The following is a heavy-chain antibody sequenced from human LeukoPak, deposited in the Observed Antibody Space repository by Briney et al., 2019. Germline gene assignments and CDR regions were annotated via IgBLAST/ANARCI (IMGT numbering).Heavy chain of an antibody. Sequence: GGSLRLSCAASGFSFSSYSMNWVRQAPGKGLEWVSSISSNRIYIYYADSVKGRFTISRDNAKNSLYLQMNSLRAEDTAVYYCARNNWFGEFENWFDPWGQGTLVTVSS. CDR3: ARNNWFGEFENWFDP. J-gene: IGHJ5*02. CDR2: ISSNRIYI. D-gene: IGHD3-10*01. CDR1: GFSFSSYS. V-gene: IGHV3-21*06.